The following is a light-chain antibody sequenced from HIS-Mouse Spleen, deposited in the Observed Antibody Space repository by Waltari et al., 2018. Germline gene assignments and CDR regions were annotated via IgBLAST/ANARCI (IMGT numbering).Light chain of an antibody. Sequence: SYELTQPPSVSVSPGQTARITCSGDALPKNFANWYQQKSGQAPVLVIYEDSKRPSGIPERFSGASSGTMATLTISGAQVEDEADYYCYSTDSSGNHRVVGGRTKLTVL. CDR3: YSTDSSGNHRV. V-gene: IGLV3-10*01. J-gene: IGLJ2*01. CDR1: ALPKNF. CDR2: EDS.